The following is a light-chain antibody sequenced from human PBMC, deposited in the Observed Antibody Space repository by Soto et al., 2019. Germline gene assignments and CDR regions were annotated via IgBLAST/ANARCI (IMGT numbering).Light chain of an antibody. CDR3: SLYAGTNSVV. V-gene: IGLV2-8*01. CDR2: EVS. CDR1: SSDIGAYKF. Sequence: QSALTQPPSASGSPGQSVAISCTGTSSDIGAYKFVSWYQQHPGKAPKLIIYEVSRRPSWVPDRFSGSKSGNTASLTVSGLLAEDEADYYCSLYAGTNSVVFGGGTKLTVL. J-gene: IGLJ2*01.